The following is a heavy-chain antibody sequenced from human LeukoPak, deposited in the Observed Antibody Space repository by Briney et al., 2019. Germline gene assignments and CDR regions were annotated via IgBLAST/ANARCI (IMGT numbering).Heavy chain of an antibody. CDR1: GFTFSRSW. J-gene: IGHJ4*02. CDR3: ARHGDFCFDY. D-gene: IGHD3-10*01. Sequence: GGSLRLSCAASGFTFSRSWMGWVRQTPGKGLEWVANIKTDGSSIYYLDPVRGRFTISRDNPKDSLYLQTNSLRAEDTAVYYCARHGDFCFDYWGQGILVTVSS. CDR2: IKTDGSSI. V-gene: IGHV3-7*01.